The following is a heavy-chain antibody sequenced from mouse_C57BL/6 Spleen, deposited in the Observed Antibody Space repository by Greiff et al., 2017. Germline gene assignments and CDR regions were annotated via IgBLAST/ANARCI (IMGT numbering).Heavy chain of an antibody. D-gene: IGHD1-1*01. J-gene: IGHJ2*01. V-gene: IGHV1-69*01. CDR3: ARRSYLNYFDY. Sequence: QVQLQQPGAELVMPGASVKLSCKASGYTFTSYWMHWVKQRPGQGLEWIGEIDPSDSYTNYNQKFKGKSTLTVDKSSSTAYMQLSSLTSEDSAVYYCARRSYLNYFDYWGQGTTLTVSS. CDR1: GYTFTSYW. CDR2: IDPSDSYT.